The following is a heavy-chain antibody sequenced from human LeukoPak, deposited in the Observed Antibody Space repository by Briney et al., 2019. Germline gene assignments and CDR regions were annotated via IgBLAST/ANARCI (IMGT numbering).Heavy chain of an antibody. Sequence: GGSLRLSCAASGFTFSSYAMHWVRQAPGKGLEWVAVISYDGSNKYYADSVKGRFTISRDNSKNTLYLQMNSLRAEHTAVYYCARDTDTAMVTAGGWFDPWGQGTLVTVSS. V-gene: IGHV3-30-3*01. J-gene: IGHJ5*02. CDR3: ARDTDTAMVTAGGWFDP. CDR2: ISYDGSNK. D-gene: IGHD5-18*01. CDR1: GFTFSSYA.